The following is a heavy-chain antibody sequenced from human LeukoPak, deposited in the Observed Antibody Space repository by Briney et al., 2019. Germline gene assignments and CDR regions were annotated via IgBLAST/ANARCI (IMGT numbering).Heavy chain of an antibody. Sequence: GGSLRLSCAPSGLSFSSYTIHWVRQAPGKGLEWVSSISSTSGYIHYADSVKGRFSISRDNAKNLVHLEMDILRADDTAVYYCARGPRGAGFVVVPAARKYYFDYWGQGTLVTVSS. V-gene: IGHV3-21*01. CDR3: ARGPRGAGFVVVPAARKYYFDY. J-gene: IGHJ4*02. CDR1: GLSFSSYT. D-gene: IGHD2-2*01. CDR2: ISSTSGYI.